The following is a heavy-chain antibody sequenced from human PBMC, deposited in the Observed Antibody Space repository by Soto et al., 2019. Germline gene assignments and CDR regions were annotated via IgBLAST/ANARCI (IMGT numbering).Heavy chain of an antibody. V-gene: IGHV4-34*01. CDR3: AGGLRGYYNGQLKYRYYYGMDV. CDR1: GGSFSGYY. J-gene: IGHJ6*02. Sequence: QVQLQQWGAGLLKPSETLSLTCAVYGGSFSGYYWSWIRQPPGKGLEWIGEINHSGSTNYNPSLKSRVTISVDTSKNQFSLQLSSVTAADTAVYYCAGGLRGYYNGQLKYRYYYGMDVWGQGTTVTVSS. D-gene: IGHD3-9*01. CDR2: INHSGST.